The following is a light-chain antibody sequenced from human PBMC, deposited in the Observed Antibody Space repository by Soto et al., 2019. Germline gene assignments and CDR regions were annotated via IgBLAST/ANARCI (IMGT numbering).Light chain of an antibody. Sequence: EIVMTQSPATLSVSPGEGATLSCRASQSISSDLAWYQHRPGQAPRLLIYDASTGATGVPARFSGSGSGTEFTLTISSLQSEDIAFYYCQQYNKWPRAFGQGTKVEI. J-gene: IGKJ1*01. CDR1: QSISSD. CDR3: QQYNKWPRA. V-gene: IGKV3-15*01. CDR2: DAS.